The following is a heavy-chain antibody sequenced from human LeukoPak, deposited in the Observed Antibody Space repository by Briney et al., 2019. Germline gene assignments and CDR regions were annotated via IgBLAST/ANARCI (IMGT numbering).Heavy chain of an antibody. V-gene: IGHV3-23*01. CDR1: GFTFSTYA. D-gene: IGHD6-13*01. Sequence: GESLKISCAASGFTFSTYAMSWVRQAPGKGLEWVSAISVSAGSTYYADSVKGRFTISRDNSENTLFLQMNSLRVEDTAVYYCVRYLSLAAADAWGQGTLVTVSS. CDR2: ISVSAGST. CDR3: VRYLSLAAADA. J-gene: IGHJ5*02.